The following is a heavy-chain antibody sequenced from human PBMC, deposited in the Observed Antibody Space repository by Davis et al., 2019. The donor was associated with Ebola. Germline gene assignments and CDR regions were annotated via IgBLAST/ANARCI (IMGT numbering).Heavy chain of an antibody. J-gene: IGHJ6*02. D-gene: IGHD3-3*01. V-gene: IGHV1-18*04. CDR3: ARESPCYDFWSGYCSGYYYYGMDV. CDR1: GYTFSDYY. CDR2: ISAYNGNT. Sequence: ASVKVSCKASGYTFSDYYMHWVRQAPGQGLEWMGWISAYNGNTNYAQKLQGRVTMTTDTSTSTAYMELRSLRSDDTAVYYCARESPCYDFWSGYCSGYYYYGMDVWGQGTTVTVSS.